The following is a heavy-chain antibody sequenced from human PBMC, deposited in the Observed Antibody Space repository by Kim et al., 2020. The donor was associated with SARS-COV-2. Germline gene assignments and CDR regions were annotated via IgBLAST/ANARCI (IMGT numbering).Heavy chain of an antibody. CDR2: INTNTGNP. Sequence: ASVKVSCKASGYTFTSYAMNWVRQAPGQGLEWMGWINTNTGNPTYAQGFTGRFVFSLDTSVSTAYLQISSLKAEDTAVYYCARDHCSGGSCYFVDTAYPWFDPWGQGTLVTVSS. V-gene: IGHV7-4-1*02. J-gene: IGHJ5*02. D-gene: IGHD2-15*01. CDR1: GYTFTSYA. CDR3: ARDHCSGGSCYFVDTAYPWFDP.